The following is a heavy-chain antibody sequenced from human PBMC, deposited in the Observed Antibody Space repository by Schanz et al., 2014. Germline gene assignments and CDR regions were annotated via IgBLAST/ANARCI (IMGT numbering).Heavy chain of an antibody. D-gene: IGHD6-19*01. CDR3: ARGGYSSGWYDRDIAHFDY. J-gene: IGHJ4*02. CDR1: GYTFTSYS. Sequence: QVQLVQSGAEVKKPGASVKVSCKASGYTFTSYSIHWVRQAPGQGLEWMGWINVGNGNMKYSQKFQGRVTITRDTSASTAYMELTSLRSEDTAVYYCARGGYSSGWYDRDIAHFDYWGQGTLDTVSS. V-gene: IGHV1-3*01. CDR2: INVGNGNM.